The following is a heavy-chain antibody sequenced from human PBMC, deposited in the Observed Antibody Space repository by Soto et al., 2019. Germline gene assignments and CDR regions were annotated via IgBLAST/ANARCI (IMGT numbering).Heavy chain of an antibody. J-gene: IGHJ2*01. Sequence: QVQLVESGGGVVQPGRSLRLSCAASGIIFSTYGMHWVRQAPGKGLEWVAVISHDGSTIYYADSVKGRFTISRDNSKNTLFLQLSSLRAEDTAVYYCATPVQETGYHYDIWYLDLWGRGTLVTVSS. D-gene: IGHD3-22*01. CDR1: GIIFSTYG. V-gene: IGHV3-30*03. CDR3: ATPVQETGYHYDIWYLDL. CDR2: ISHDGSTI.